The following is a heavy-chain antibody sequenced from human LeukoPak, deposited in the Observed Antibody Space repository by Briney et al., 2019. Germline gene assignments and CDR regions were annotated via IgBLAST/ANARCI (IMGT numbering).Heavy chain of an antibody. D-gene: IGHD6-13*01. V-gene: IGHV5-51*01. J-gene: IGHJ4*02. Sequence: GESLKISCKGSGYSFTSYWIGWVRQMPGKGLEWMGIIYPGDSDTRYSPSFQGQVTISADKSISTAYLQWSSLKASDTAMYYCARNHRPDRIAAALDYWGQGTLVTVSS. CDR3: ARNHRPDRIAAALDY. CDR1: GYSFTSYW. CDR2: IYPGDSDT.